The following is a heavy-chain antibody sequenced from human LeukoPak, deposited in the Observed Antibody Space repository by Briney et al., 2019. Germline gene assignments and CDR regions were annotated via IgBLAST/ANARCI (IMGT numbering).Heavy chain of an antibody. J-gene: IGHJ3*02. CDR2: IYYSGST. CDR3: ARVGRMVKGAFDI. CDR1: GGSTSSGDYY. D-gene: IGHD5-18*01. Sequence: SETLSLTCTVSGGSTSSGDYYWSWIRQPPGKGLEWIGYIYYSGSTYYNPSLKSRVTISVDTSKNQFSLKLSSVTAADTAVYYCARVGRMVKGAFDIWGQGTMVTVSS. V-gene: IGHV4-30-4*01.